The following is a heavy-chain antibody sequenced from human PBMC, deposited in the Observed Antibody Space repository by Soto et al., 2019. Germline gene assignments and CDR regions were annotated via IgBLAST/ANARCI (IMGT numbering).Heavy chain of an antibody. J-gene: IGHJ6*02. CDR2: ISSCGSS. Sequence: GSLRLSCAASGFTVRSNYMSRVRQAPGKGLEWVSVISSCGSSYYADSVKGRFTISRDNSKNTLYLQMNSLRAEDTAVYYCATYSGNYERYGVYYGMDVWGQGTTVTVSS. V-gene: IGHV3-53*01. D-gene: IGHD1-26*01. CDR1: GFTVRSNY. CDR3: ATYSGNYERYGVYYGMDV.